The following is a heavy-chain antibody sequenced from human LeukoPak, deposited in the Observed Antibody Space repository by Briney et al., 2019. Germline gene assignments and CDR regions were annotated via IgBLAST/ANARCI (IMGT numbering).Heavy chain of an antibody. CDR2: IYYSGST. CDR1: GGSISSSSYY. V-gene: IGHV4-39*07. CDR3: ARAGYCSSTSCEGPDY. J-gene: IGHJ4*02. D-gene: IGHD2-2*01. Sequence: SETLSLTCTVSGGSISSSSYYWGWIRQPPGKGLEWIGSIYYSGSTNYNPSLKSRVTISVDTSKNQFSLKLSAVTAADTAVYYCARAGYCSSTSCEGPDYWGQGTLVTVSS.